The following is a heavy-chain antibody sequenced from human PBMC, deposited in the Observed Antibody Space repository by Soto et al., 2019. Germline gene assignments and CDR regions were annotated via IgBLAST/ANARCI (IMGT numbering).Heavy chain of an antibody. D-gene: IGHD3-10*01. CDR3: ARDTSSEMRGYYGFDV. Sequence: QVQLVESGGGVVQPGRSLRLSCAGSISTFRSNGIHWVRQAPGKGLEWVAVVSYDGVNKDYADSVKGRFTISRDISKSTVHLQMNSLRAEDTAVYHCARDTSSEMRGYYGFDVWGQGTSVTVSS. J-gene: IGHJ6*02. CDR2: VSYDGVNK. V-gene: IGHV3-30-3*01. CDR1: ISTFRSNG.